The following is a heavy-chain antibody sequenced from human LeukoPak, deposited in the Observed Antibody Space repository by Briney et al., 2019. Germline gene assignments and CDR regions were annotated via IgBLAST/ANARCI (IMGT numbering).Heavy chain of an antibody. CDR2: INSDGSST. D-gene: IGHD3-10*01. Sequence: PGGSLRLSCAASGFTFSSYWMHWVRQAPGKGLVWVSRINSDGSSTSYADSVKGRFTISRDNAKNTLYLQMNSLRVDDTAVYYCARGTNYYGSGPGDIWGQGTMVTVSS. CDR1: GFTFSSYW. CDR3: ARGTNYYGSGPGDI. V-gene: IGHV3-74*01. J-gene: IGHJ3*02.